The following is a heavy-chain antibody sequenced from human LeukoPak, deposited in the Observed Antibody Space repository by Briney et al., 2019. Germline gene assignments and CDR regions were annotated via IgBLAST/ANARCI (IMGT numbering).Heavy chain of an antibody. V-gene: IGHV3-23*01. CDR2: ISGSGGST. J-gene: IGHJ4*02. Sequence: GGSLRLSCAASGFTFSSYGMSWVRQAPGKGLEWVSAISGSGGSTYYADSVKGRFTISRDNSKNTLYLQMNSLRAEDTAVYYCAKVGSGSYYNGPLDYWGQGTLVTVSS. D-gene: IGHD3-10*01. CDR3: AKVGSGSYYNGPLDY. CDR1: GFTFSSYG.